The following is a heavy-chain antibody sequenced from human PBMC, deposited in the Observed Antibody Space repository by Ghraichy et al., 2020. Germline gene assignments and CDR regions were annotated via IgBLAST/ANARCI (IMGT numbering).Heavy chain of an antibody. CDR1: GFTFSSYW. Sequence: GGSLRLSCAASGFTFSSYWMSWVRQAPGKGLEWVANIKQDGSEKYYVDSVKGRFTISRDNAKNSLYLQMNSLRTEDTAVYYCATEDYVWGSYRVQETNYWGQGTLVTVSS. CDR2: IKQDGSEK. D-gene: IGHD3-16*02. J-gene: IGHJ4*02. CDR3: ATEDYVWGSYRVQETNY. V-gene: IGHV3-7*01.